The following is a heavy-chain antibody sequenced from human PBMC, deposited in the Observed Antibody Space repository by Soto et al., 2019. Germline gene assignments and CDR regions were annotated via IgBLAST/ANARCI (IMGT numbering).Heavy chain of an antibody. D-gene: IGHD6-6*01. CDR3: ARATSSIAARPHLGFDP. J-gene: IGHJ5*02. CDR1: GGSICSSSYY. V-gene: IGHV4-39*01. CDR2: IYYSGST. Sequence: SETPSLSCTVSGGSICSSSYYWGWIRQPPGKGLEWIGSIYYSGSTYYNPSLKSRVTISVDTSKNQFSLKLSSVTAADTAVYYCARATSSIAARPHLGFDPWGQGTLVTV.